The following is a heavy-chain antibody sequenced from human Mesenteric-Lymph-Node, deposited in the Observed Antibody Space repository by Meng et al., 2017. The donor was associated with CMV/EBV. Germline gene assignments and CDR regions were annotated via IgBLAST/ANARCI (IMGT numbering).Heavy chain of an antibody. D-gene: IGHD4-11*01. CDR1: GFTFRDTY. Sequence: GESLKISCAASGFTFRDTYMSWFRQAPGKGLEWISHISGSGTTLYYADSVKGRFTISRDNAKNSLYLHLNSLSPVDTAVYYCARDPNSHYDYWGQGTLVTVSS. V-gene: IGHV3-11*01. J-gene: IGHJ4*02. CDR2: ISGSGTTL. CDR3: ARDPNSHYDY.